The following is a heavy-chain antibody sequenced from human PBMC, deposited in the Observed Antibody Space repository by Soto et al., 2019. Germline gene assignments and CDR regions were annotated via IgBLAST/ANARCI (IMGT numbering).Heavy chain of an antibody. D-gene: IGHD2-2*01. CDR2: IYYSGST. CDR3: ARRALGYCRSTSCYPA. Sequence: SETLSLTCTVSGGSISSSSYYWGWIRQPPGKGLEWIGSIYYSGSTYYNPSLKSRVTISADTSKSQISLNLSSVTAADTGVYYCARRALGYCRSTSCYPAWGQGTLVTVSS. J-gene: IGHJ5*02. V-gene: IGHV4-39*01. CDR1: GGSISSSSYY.